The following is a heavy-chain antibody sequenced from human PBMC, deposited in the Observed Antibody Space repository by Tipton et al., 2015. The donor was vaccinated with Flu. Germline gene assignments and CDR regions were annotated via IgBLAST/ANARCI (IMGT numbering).Heavy chain of an antibody. CDR1: GGSISRYY. V-gene: IGHV4-59*01. CDR2: VYFTGST. Sequence: TLSLTCTVSGGSISRYYWSWVRQPPGKGPEWIGYVYFTGSTNYNPSPKSRVTTSVDTSKNQFSLKLRSVTAADTAVYYCARGQAYYYDNSGYYPWYFDLWGRGTLVTVSS. D-gene: IGHD3-22*01. J-gene: IGHJ2*01. CDR3: ARGQAYYYDNSGYYPWYFDL.